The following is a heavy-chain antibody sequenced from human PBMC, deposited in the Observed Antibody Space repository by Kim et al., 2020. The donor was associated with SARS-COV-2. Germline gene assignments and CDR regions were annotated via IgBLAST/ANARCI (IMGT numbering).Heavy chain of an antibody. D-gene: IGHD3-3*01. CDR2: ISAYNGNT. V-gene: IGHV1-18*01. CDR1: GYTFTSYG. Sequence: ASVKVSCKASGYTFTSYGISWVRQAPGQGLEWMGWISAYNGNTNYAQKLQGRVTMTTDTSTSTAYMELRSLRSDDTAVYYCARDSYYDFWSGSYYGMDVWSQGTTVTVSS. CDR3: ARDSYYDFWSGSYYGMDV. J-gene: IGHJ6*02.